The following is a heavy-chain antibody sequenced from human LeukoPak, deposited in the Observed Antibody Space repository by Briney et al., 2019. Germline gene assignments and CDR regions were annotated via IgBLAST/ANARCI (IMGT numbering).Heavy chain of an antibody. D-gene: IGHD6-13*01. CDR2: IRQDGDTK. V-gene: IGHV3-7*03. J-gene: IGHJ4*02. CDR3: ARSLPYGTTWYGRSDF. Sequence: GGSLRLSCAASGFPFNAYWMTWVRQAPEKGLEWVSNIRQDGDTKYYVDSVNGRFTISRDNAMNSLYLQMNSLRAEDTAIYYCARSLPYGTTWYGRSDFWGQGTLVTVSS. CDR1: GFPFNAYW.